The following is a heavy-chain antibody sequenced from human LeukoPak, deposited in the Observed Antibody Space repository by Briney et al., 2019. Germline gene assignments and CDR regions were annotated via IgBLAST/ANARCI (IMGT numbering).Heavy chain of an antibody. CDR3: ARDKYGSGSYFDY. V-gene: IGHV4-4*07. CDR1: GGFISSYY. D-gene: IGHD1-26*01. CDR2: IYTSGST. Sequence: SDTLSLTCSVSGGFISSYYWSCIRQPAGKGLEWIGRIYTSGSTNYNPSLKSRVTMSVDTSKNQFSLKLNSVTGADTAVYYCARDKYGSGSYFDYWGQGTLVTVSS. J-gene: IGHJ4*02.